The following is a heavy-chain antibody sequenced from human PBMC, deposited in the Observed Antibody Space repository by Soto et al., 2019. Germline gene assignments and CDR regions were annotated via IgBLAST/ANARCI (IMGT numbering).Heavy chain of an antibody. Sequence: GESLKISCKASGYIIKNYWIGWVRQMPGQGLEWMGIIFPDDSDTRYSPSFQGHVTIPVDKSISTAYVQWSSLKASDSAIYYCCGGGVTYRNFDYWGQGXLVTVYS. J-gene: IGHJ4*02. D-gene: IGHD3-16*01. CDR3: CGGGVTYRNFDY. CDR1: GYIIKNYW. CDR2: IFPDDSDT. V-gene: IGHV5-51*01.